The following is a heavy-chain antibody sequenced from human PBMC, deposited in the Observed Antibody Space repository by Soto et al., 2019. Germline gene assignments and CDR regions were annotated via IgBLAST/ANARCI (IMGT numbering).Heavy chain of an antibody. V-gene: IGHV1-58*01. CDR1: GFTFTSSA. Sequence: ASVKVSCKASGFTFTSSAVQWVRQARGQRLEWIGWIVVGSGNTNYAQKFRERVTITRDMSTSTAYMELSSLRSEDTAVYYCAAVRSSSWYPDAFDIWGQGTMVT. CDR3: AAVRSSSWYPDAFDI. CDR2: IVVGSGNT. D-gene: IGHD6-13*01. J-gene: IGHJ3*02.